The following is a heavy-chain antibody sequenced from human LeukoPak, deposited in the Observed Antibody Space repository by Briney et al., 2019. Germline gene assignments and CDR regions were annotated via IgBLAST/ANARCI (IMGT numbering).Heavy chain of an antibody. V-gene: IGHV1-2*02. D-gene: IGHD1-26*01. CDR2: INPNSGGT. J-gene: IGHJ6*02. CDR3: ARGAGATRSFYYYGMDV. Sequence: GASVKVSCKASGYTFTGYYMHWVRQAPGQGLEWMGWINPNSGGTNYAQKFQGRVTMTRDTSISTAYMELSRLRSDDTAVYYCARGAGATRSFYYYGMDVWGQGTTVTVPS. CDR1: GYTFTGYY.